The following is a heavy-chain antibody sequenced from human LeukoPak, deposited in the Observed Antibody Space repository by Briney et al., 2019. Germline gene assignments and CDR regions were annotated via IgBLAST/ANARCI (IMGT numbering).Heavy chain of an antibody. CDR1: GFTFSSYA. D-gene: IGHD3-3*01. Sequence: PGGSLRLSCAASGFTFSSYAMSLVRQAPGKGLEWVSASSGSGGSTYYADSVKGRFTISRDNSKNTLYLQMNSLRAEDMAVYYCAKDERGSITIFGVVISYFDYWGQGTLVTVSS. J-gene: IGHJ4*02. CDR2: SSGSGGST. V-gene: IGHV3-23*01. CDR3: AKDERGSITIFGVVISYFDY.